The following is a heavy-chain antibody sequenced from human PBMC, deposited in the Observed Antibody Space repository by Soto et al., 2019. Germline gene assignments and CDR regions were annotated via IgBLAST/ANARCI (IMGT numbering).Heavy chain of an antibody. J-gene: IGHJ4*02. D-gene: IGHD3-10*01. CDR2: IFHDGTA. Sequence: SETLSLTCAVSGVSLTSGNWWTWVRQSPQRGLEYIGEIFHDGTANYYPSFERRVAMSVDASRNQFSLKLTSVTAADTAVYFCARLVYDTRLNYMYFDFWGPGTLVTAPQ. CDR1: GVSLTSGNW. V-gene: IGHV4-4*02. CDR3: ARLVYDTRLNYMYFDF.